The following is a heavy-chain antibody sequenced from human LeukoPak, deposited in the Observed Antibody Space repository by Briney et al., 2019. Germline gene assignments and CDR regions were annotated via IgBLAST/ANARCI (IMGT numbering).Heavy chain of an antibody. V-gene: IGHV3-21*04. D-gene: IGHD2-15*01. CDR2: ISDDSSFT. CDR3: AKGRCSGVGCDSFHS. CDR1: GFTFSSYS. Sequence: GGSLRLSCAASGFTFSSYSMNWVRQAPGKGLECISTISDDSSFTYYADSVKGRSAISRDDSKNTLYLQMNNLKVEDTAVYYCAKGRCSGVGCDSFHSWGQGALVTVSS. J-gene: IGHJ4*02.